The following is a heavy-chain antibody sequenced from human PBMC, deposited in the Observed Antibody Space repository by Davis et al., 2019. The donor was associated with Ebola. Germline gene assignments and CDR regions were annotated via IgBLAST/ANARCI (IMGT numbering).Heavy chain of an antibody. Sequence: MPSETLSLTCTVSGGSISSYYWSWIRQPPGKGLEWIGYIYYSGSTNYNPSLKSRVTISVDTSRNQFSLKLSSVTAADTAVYYCAKDYYDSSGRYFDYWGQGTLVTVSS. CDR1: GGSISSYY. D-gene: IGHD3-22*01. CDR2: IYYSGST. V-gene: IGHV4-59*12. CDR3: AKDYYDSSGRYFDY. J-gene: IGHJ4*03.